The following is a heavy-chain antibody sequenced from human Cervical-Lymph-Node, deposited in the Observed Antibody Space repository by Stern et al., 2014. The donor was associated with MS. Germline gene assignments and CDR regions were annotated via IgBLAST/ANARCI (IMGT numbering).Heavy chain of an antibody. CDR2: IIPIFETA. D-gene: IGHD6-13*01. J-gene: IGHJ4*02. CDR1: GGTFSSDA. CDR3: ASGTRSSWYFDF. V-gene: IGHV1-69*01. Sequence: QVQLVESGAEVKKPGSSMKVSCKASGGTFSSDAIGWVRQAPGPGLEWMGGIIPIFETANYAQKFQGRVTITADQSTKTAYLELSSLTSGDTAMYFCASGTRSSWYFDFWGQGTRVTVST.